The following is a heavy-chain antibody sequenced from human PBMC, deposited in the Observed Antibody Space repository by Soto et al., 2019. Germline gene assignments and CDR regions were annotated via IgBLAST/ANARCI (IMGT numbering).Heavy chain of an antibody. J-gene: IGHJ5*02. V-gene: IGHV3-74*01. Sequence: GGSLRLSCAASGFTFSSYWMHWVRQAPGKGLVWVSRINSDGSSTSYADSVKGRFTISRDNAKNTLYLQMNSLRAEDTAVYYCARPQFPTYYDFWSGYYTDNWFDPWGQGTLVTVSS. CDR2: INSDGSST. CDR1: GFTFSSYW. D-gene: IGHD3-3*01. CDR3: ARPQFPTYYDFWSGYYTDNWFDP.